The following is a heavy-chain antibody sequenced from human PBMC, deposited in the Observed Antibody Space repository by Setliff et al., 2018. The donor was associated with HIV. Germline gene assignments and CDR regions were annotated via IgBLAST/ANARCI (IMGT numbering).Heavy chain of an antibody. J-gene: IGHJ3*01. CDR3: ARDRVVGATLDPLDL. CDR2: ISYSGSAI. Sequence: GSLRLSCTASGFTFINYEMNWVRQAPGKGLEWVAYISYSGSAIHYADSVKGRFTISRDNAKNSLYLQMNSLRAEDTAVYYCARDRVVGATLDPLDLWGQGTMVTVSS. V-gene: IGHV3-48*03. D-gene: IGHD1-26*01. CDR1: GFTFINYE.